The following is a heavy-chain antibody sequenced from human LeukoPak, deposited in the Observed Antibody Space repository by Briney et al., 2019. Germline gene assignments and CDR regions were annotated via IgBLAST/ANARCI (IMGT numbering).Heavy chain of an antibody. J-gene: IGHJ2*01. CDR3: ARSNKGGSYGYWYFDL. CDR2: IYSGGST. V-gene: IGHV3-53*01. Sequence: GGSLRLSCAASGFTVSSNYMSWVRQAPGKGLEWVSVIYSGGSTYYADSVKGRFTISRDNSKNTLYLQMNSLRAEDTAVYYCARSNKGGSYGYWYFDLWGRGTLVAASS. D-gene: IGHD1-26*01. CDR1: GFTVSSNY.